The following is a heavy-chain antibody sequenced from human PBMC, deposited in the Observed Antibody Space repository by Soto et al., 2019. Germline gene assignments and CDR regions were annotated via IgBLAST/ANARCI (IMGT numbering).Heavy chain of an antibody. J-gene: IGHJ3*02. CDR1: GGSISSGGYY. CDR3: ARGLEAGTYAFDI. D-gene: IGHD6-13*01. Sequence: PSETLSLTCTVSGGSISSGGYYWSWIRQHPGKGLEWIGYIYYSGSTYYNPSLKSRVTISVDTSKNQFSLKLSSVTAADTAVYYCARGLEAGTYAFDIWGQGTMVTVSS. V-gene: IGHV4-31*03. CDR2: IYYSGST.